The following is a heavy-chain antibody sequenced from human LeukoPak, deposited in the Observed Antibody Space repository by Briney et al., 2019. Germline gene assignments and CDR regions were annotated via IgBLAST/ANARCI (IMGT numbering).Heavy chain of an antibody. V-gene: IGHV4-59*01. D-gene: IGHD3-10*01. CDR2: IYYSGST. CDR1: GGSISSYY. J-gene: IGHJ4*02. Sequence: SETLSLTCTVSGGSISSYYWSWIRQPPGKELEWIGYIYYSGSTNYNPSLKSRVTISVDTSKNQFSLKLSSVTAADTAVYYCARVHYYGSGLSSYFDFWGRGTLVTVSS. CDR3: ARVHYYGSGLSSYFDF.